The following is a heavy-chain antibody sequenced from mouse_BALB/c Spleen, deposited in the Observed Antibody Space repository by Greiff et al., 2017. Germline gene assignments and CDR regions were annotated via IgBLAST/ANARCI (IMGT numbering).Heavy chain of an antibody. J-gene: IGHJ2*01. CDR3: ARAYCRSYFDY. D-gene: IGHD2-14*01. CDR2: ISSGGSYT. V-gene: IGHV5-9-4*01. CDR1: GFSFSSYD. Sequence: EVMLVESGGGLVKPGGSLKLSCAASGFSFSSYDMSWVRQSPEKRLEWVAEISSGGSYTYYPDTVTGRFTISRDNAKNTLYLEMSSLRSEDTAMYYCARAYCRSYFDYWGQGTTLTVSS.